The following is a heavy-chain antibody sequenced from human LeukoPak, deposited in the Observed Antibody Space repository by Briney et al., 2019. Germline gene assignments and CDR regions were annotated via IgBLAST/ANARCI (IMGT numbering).Heavy chain of an antibody. D-gene: IGHD4-11*01. CDR3: ARAGSTVPSPLYYYYYYMDV. J-gene: IGHJ6*03. CDR2: IYYSGST. Sequence: PSETLSLTCTVSGGSISSYYWSWIRQPPGKGLEWIGYIYYSGSTNYNPSLKSRVTISVDTSKNQFSLKLSSVTAADTAVYYCARAGSTVPSPLYYYYYYMDVWGKGTTVTVSS. V-gene: IGHV4-59*01. CDR1: GGSISSYY.